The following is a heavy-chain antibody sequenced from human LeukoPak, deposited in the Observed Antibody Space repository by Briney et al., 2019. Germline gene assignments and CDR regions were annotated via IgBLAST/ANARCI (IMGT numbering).Heavy chain of an antibody. CDR2: IYYSGST. CDR1: GGSINNYY. D-gene: IGHD1-26*01. V-gene: IGHV4-59*01. CDR3: ARWDSGSYFLDY. Sequence: SETLSLTCTVSGGSINNYYWNWIRQPPGKGLEWIGYIYYSGSTNYNPSLKSRVTISVDTSKNQFSLKLNSVTAADTAVYYCARWDSGSYFLDYWGQGTLVTVSS. J-gene: IGHJ4*02.